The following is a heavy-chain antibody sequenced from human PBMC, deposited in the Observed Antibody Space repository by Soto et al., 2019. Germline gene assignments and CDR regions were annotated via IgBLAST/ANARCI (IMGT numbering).Heavy chain of an antibody. CDR3: ATNWAPLDY. V-gene: IGHV3-33*01. D-gene: IGHD7-27*01. CDR1: GFTFSSYG. Sequence: QVQLVESGGGVVQPGRSLRLSCAASGFTFSSYGMHWVRQAPGKGLEWVAVIWYDGSNKYYADSVKGRFTISRDNSKNTLYLQMNSLRAEDTAVYYCATNWAPLDYWGQGTLVTVSS. J-gene: IGHJ4*02. CDR2: IWYDGSNK.